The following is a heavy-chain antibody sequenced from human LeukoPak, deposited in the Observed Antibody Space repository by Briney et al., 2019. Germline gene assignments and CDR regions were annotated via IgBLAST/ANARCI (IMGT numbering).Heavy chain of an antibody. V-gene: IGHV4-59*01. Sequence: SETLSLTCTVSGGSISSYYWSWIRQPAGKGLEWIGYIYYSGSTNYNPSLKSRVTISVDTSKNQFSLKLSSVTAADTAVYYCARAGYSYGTYYCYYYMDVWGKGTTVTVSS. CDR3: ARAGYSYGTYYCYYYMDV. D-gene: IGHD5-18*01. CDR1: GGSISSYY. CDR2: IYYSGST. J-gene: IGHJ6*03.